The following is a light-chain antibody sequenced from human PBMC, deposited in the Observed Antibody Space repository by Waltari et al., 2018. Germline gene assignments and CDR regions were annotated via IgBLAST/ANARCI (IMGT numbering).Light chain of an antibody. Sequence: QSVVTQPPSMSGTPGQRVTLSCSWSYSNIGPNTCNWSQQLPETAPKLLIYSSDRRPSGVPDRFSGSKSGTSASLGISGLQSEDEADYYCATWDDSLNGHMVFGGGTKVTVL. V-gene: IGLV1-44*01. CDR1: YSNIGPNT. J-gene: IGLJ2*01. CDR2: SSD. CDR3: ATWDDSLNGHMV.